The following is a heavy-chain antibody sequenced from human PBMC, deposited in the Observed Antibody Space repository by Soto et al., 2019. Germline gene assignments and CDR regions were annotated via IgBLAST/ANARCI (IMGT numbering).Heavy chain of an antibody. J-gene: IGHJ5*02. CDR1: GGSISSSSYY. CDR2: IYYSGST. Sequence: SETLSLTCTVSGGSISSSSYYWGWIRQPPGKGLEWIGSIYYSGSTYYNPSLKSRFTISVDTSKNQFSLKLSSVTAADTAVYYCATYRTDGSGLFFNWFDPWGQGTLVTVSS. V-gene: IGHV4-39*01. D-gene: IGHD3-10*01. CDR3: ATYRTDGSGLFFNWFDP.